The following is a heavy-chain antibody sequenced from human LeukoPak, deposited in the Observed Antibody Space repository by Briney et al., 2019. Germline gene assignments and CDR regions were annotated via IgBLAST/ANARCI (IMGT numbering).Heavy chain of an antibody. CDR1: GASVSGGSYY. V-gene: IGHV4-61*01. CDR3: ARGATVTTVYYFDY. CDR2: ISYSGST. Sequence: PSETLSLTCTVSGASVSGGSYYWSWTRQPPGKGLEWIGYISYSGSTNYNPSLKSRVTISVDTSKNQFSLKLSSVTAADTAVYYCARGATVTTVYYFDYWGQGTLVTVSS. J-gene: IGHJ4*02. D-gene: IGHD4-17*01.